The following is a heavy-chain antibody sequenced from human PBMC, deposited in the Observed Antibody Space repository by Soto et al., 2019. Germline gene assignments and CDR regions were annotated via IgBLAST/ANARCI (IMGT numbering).Heavy chain of an antibody. CDR1: GGSISSSSYY. V-gene: IGHV4-39*01. D-gene: IGHD3-3*01. J-gene: IGHJ3*02. Sequence: QLQLQESGPGLVKPSETLSLTCTVSGGSISSSSYYWGWIRQPPGKGLEWIGSIYYSGSTYYNPSLKSRVTISVDTSKNQFSLKLSSVTAADTAVYYCARGRITIFGVVIISDAFDIWGQGTMVTVSS. CDR3: ARGRITIFGVVIISDAFDI. CDR2: IYYSGST.